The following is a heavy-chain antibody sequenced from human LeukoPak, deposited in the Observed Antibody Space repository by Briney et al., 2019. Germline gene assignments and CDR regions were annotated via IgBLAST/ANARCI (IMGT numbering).Heavy chain of an antibody. CDR3: ARERGYSSSWYKGGSYYFDY. D-gene: IGHD6-13*01. CDR1: GYTFTGYY. CDR2: INPNSGGT. Sequence: ASVKVSCKASGYTFTGYYMHWVRQAPGQGLEWMGWINPNSGGTNYAQKFQGRVTMTRDTSISTAYMELSRLRSDDTAVYYCARERGYSSSWYKGGSYYFDYWGQGTLVTVSS. V-gene: IGHV1-2*02. J-gene: IGHJ4*02.